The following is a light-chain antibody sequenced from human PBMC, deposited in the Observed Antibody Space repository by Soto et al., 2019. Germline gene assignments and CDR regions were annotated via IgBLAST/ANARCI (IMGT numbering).Light chain of an antibody. CDR1: QSINRH. CDR3: QQRSNWPPVT. J-gene: IGKJ4*01. CDR2: DAS. Sequence: EIVLTQSPATLSLSPGERATLSCRASQSINRHLAWYRQKPGQAPRLLIYDASNRATGIPARFSGSGSGTDFNITISSLEPEDFGVYYCQQRSNWPPVTFGGGTKVEIK. V-gene: IGKV3-11*01.